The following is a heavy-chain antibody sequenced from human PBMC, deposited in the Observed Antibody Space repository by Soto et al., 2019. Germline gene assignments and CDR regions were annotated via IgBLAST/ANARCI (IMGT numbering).Heavy chain of an antibody. CDR1: GFTFSSYD. D-gene: IGHD3-16*01. V-gene: IGHV3-13*01. CDR3: ARLEGRGWFDP. Sequence: EVQLVESGGGLVQPGVSLRLSCAASGFTFSSYDMHWVRQATGKGLEWVSAIGTAGDTYYPGSVKGRFTISRENAKNSLYLQMDSLRAGDTAVYYCARLEGRGWFDPWCQGTLVTVAS. CDR2: IGTAGDT. J-gene: IGHJ5*02.